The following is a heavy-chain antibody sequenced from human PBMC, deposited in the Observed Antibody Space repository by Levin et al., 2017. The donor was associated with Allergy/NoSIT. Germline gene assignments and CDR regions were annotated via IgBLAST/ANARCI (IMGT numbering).Heavy chain of an antibody. CDR2: INWNGGST. V-gene: IGHV3-20*04. D-gene: IGHD3-10*01. CDR1: GFTFDDYG. CDR3: ARDEGLGILWFGELSSTGHDY. Sequence: ETLSLTCAASGFTFDDYGMSWVRQAPGKGLEWVSGINWNGGSTGYADSVKGRFTISRDNAKNSLYLQMNSLRAEDTALYYCARDEGLGILWFGELSSTGHDYWGQGTLVTVSS. J-gene: IGHJ4*02.